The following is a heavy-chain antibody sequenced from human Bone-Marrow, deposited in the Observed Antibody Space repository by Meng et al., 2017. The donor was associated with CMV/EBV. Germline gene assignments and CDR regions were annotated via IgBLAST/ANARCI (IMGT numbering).Heavy chain of an antibody. CDR1: GYTFTSYG. CDR3: ARDEIGYCSSTSCYTSIDYYYYGMDV. Sequence: ASVKVSCKASGYTFTSYGISWVRQAPGQGLEWMGWISAYNGNTNYAQKLQGRVTMTTDTSTSTAYMELRSLRSDDTAVYYCARDEIGYCSSTSCYTSIDYYYYGMDVWGQGTTVNVSS. CDR2: ISAYNGNT. J-gene: IGHJ6*01. V-gene: IGHV1-18*01. D-gene: IGHD2-2*02.